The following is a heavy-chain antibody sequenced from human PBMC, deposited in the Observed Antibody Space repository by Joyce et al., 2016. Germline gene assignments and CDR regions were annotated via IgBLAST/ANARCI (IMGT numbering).Heavy chain of an antibody. CDR1: GDSVSSNTGA. D-gene: IGHD6-13*01. J-gene: IGHJ4*02. V-gene: IGHV6-1*01. CDR2: TYYRSQWYN. CDR3: TREEAGTYYFDY. Sequence: QVQLQQSGPGLLKPSQTLSLTCAISGDSVSSNTGAWNWIRQSPTRGLEGLGRTYYRSQWYNDYAVSVKSRIIINPDTSKNQVSLLLSSVTPDDTAVYYCTREEAGTYYFDYWGQGTLVTVSS.